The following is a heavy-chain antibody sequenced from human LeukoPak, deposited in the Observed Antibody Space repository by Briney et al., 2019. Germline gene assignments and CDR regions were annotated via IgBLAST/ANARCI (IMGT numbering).Heavy chain of an antibody. Sequence: SETLSHTCAVSGGSFSGYYWSWIRQPPGKGLEWIGEINHSGSTNYNPSLKSRVTISVDTSKNQFSLKLSSVTAADTAVYYCARLDSSSWYGGFDYWGQGTLVTVSS. J-gene: IGHJ4*02. V-gene: IGHV4-34*01. CDR2: INHSGST. D-gene: IGHD6-13*01. CDR1: GGSFSGYY. CDR3: ARLDSSSWYGGFDY.